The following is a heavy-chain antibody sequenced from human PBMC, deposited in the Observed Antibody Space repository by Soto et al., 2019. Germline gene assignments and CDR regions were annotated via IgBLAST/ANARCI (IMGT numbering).Heavy chain of an antibody. CDR2: INHSGST. CDR1: GGSFSGYY. V-gene: IGHV4-34*01. Sequence: QVQLQQWGAGLLKPSETLSLTCAVYGGSFSGYYWSWIRQPPGKGLEWIGEINHSGSTNYNPSLKSRVTISVDTSKNQFSLKLSSVTAADTAVYYCARVSDQLLLYGLDYWGQGTLVTVSS. CDR3: ARVSDQLLLYGLDY. J-gene: IGHJ4*02. D-gene: IGHD2-2*01.